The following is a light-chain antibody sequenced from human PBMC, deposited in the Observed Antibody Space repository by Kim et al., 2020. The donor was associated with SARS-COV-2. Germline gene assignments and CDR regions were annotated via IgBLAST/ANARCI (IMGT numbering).Light chain of an antibody. CDR3: QQYNSYPWT. Sequence: DIQMTQSPSTLSASVGDRVTITCRASQSISTWLAWYQQKPGKAPKLLIYKTSSLQSGVPSRFSGSGSGTEFTLTVSSLQPDDLATYYCQQYNSYPWTFGRGTKVDIK. CDR1: QSISTW. V-gene: IGKV1-5*03. J-gene: IGKJ1*01. CDR2: KTS.